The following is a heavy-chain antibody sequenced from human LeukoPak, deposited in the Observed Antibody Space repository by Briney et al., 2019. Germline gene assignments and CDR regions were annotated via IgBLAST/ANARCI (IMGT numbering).Heavy chain of an antibody. D-gene: IGHD1-26*01. CDR3: ARDAKIVGATYTIDY. J-gene: IGHJ4*02. CDR1: GVSISSDSYY. V-gene: IGHV4-61*02. Sequence: SETLSLTCTVSGVSISSDSYYWSWIRQPAGKGLEWIGRFYTSGTTNYNPSLKSRVTISVDTSKNQFSLKLSSVTAADTAVYYCARDAKIVGATYTIDYWGQGTLVTVSS. CDR2: FYTSGTT.